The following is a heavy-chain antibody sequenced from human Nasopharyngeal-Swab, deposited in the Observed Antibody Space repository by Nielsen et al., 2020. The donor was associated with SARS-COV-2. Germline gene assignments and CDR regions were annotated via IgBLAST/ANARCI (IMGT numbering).Heavy chain of an antibody. V-gene: IGHV3-21*06. CDR3: ARSRTDYGGTWYDAFDI. D-gene: IGHD4/OR15-4a*01. CDR2: VSSSGSYI. J-gene: IGHJ3*02. CDR1: GSTFSSYS. Sequence: GGSLRLSCAASGSTFSSYSMNWVRQAPGKGLEWVSSVSSSGSYISYADSLKGRFTISRDNVKNTLYLQMNSLRAEDTAVYYCARSRTDYGGTWYDAFDIWGQGTLVTVS.